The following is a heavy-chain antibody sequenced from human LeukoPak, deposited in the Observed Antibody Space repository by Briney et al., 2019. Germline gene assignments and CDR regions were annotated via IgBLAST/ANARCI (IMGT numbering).Heavy chain of an antibody. CDR3: TREYSSSVAGGGDY. Sequence: GESLKISCKGSGYSFTSYWIGWVRPMPRKGLEWMGIIYPGDSDTRYSPSFQGQVTISADKSFSTAYLQWSSLKASDTAMYYCTREYSSSVAGGGDYWGQGTLVTVSS. CDR2: IYPGDSDT. J-gene: IGHJ4*02. D-gene: IGHD6-6*01. CDR1: GYSFTSYW. V-gene: IGHV5-51*01.